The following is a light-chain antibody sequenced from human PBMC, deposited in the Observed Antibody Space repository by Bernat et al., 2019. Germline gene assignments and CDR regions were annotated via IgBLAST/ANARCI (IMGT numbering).Light chain of an antibody. V-gene: IGKV3-11*01. CDR1: QSFSSY. J-gene: IGKJ4*01. CDR2: DAS. Sequence: EIVLTQSPATLSLSPGERATLSCRASQSFSSYLAWYQQKPGQAPRPLIYDASNRATGIPARFSGSGSGTDFTITISSLEPEDFAVYYCQQRSNWRLTFGGGTKVEIK. CDR3: QQRSNWRLT.